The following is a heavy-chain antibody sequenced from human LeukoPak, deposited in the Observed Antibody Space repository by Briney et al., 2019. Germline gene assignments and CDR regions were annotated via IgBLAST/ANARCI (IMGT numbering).Heavy chain of an antibody. D-gene: IGHD3-22*01. CDR1: GGTFSSYA. CDR3: ASLNYYDSTGSRVDP. CDR2: IIPVLDVA. J-gene: IGHJ5*02. V-gene: IGHV1-69*04. Sequence: SVKVSCKASGGTFSSYAISWVRQTPGQRLERMGRIIPVLDVANYAQKFQGRVTISADTVTSTAYMEMSSLRSEDTAVYYCASLNYYDSTGSRVDPWGRGTLVIVSS.